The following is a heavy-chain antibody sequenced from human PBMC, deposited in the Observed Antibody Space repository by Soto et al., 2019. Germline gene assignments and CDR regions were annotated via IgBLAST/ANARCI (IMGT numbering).Heavy chain of an antibody. Sequence: GGSLRLPCAASGFTFSSYAMHWVRQAPGKGLEWVAVISYDGSNKYYADSVKGRFTISRDNSKNTLYLQMNSLRAEDTAVYYCARDYDSSGYYHGWFDPWGQGTLVTVSS. CDR1: GFTFSSYA. CDR3: ARDYDSSGYYHGWFDP. V-gene: IGHV3-30-3*01. D-gene: IGHD3-22*01. J-gene: IGHJ5*02. CDR2: ISYDGSNK.